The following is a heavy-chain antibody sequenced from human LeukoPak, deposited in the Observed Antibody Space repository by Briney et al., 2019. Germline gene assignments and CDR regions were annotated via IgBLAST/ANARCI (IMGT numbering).Heavy chain of an antibody. CDR2: MNPNSGNT. D-gene: IGHD3-10*01. CDR3: ARVTMVRGYSLGY. J-gene: IGHJ4*02. CDR1: RYTFTSYD. V-gene: IGHV1-8*01. Sequence: ASVKVSCKASRYTFTSYDINWVRQATGQGLEWMGWMNPNSGNTGYAQKFQGRVTMTTNTSISTAYMELSSLRSQDTAVYYCARVTMVRGYSLGYWGQRTLVTVSS.